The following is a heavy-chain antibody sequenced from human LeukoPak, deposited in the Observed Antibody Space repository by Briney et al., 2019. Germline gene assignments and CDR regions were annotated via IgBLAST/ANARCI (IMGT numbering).Heavy chain of an antibody. CDR2: ISTSSSYI. J-gene: IGHJ4*02. D-gene: IGHD3-10*01. CDR1: GFTVSSNY. V-gene: IGHV3-21*01. CDR3: ARGWSGDYFDY. Sequence: GGSLRLSCAASGFTVSSNYMSWVRQAPGKGLEWVSSISTSSSYIYYADAVKGRFTISRDNAKKSLYLQMNSLRAEDTAMYYCARGWSGDYFDYWGQGTLVTVSS.